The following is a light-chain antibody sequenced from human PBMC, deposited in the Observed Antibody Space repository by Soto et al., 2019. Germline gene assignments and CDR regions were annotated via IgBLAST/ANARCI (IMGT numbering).Light chain of an antibody. CDR1: HSVSSSH. Sequence: DIVLTQSPGTLSLSPGESVTLSCRASHSVSSSHLAWYQQKPGQAPRLFIYGASRRASGIPDRFSGSGSGTDFTLTISRLQPEDFAVYSCQHYGTSLTFSGGTKVEIK. J-gene: IGKJ4*01. CDR3: QHYGTSLT. CDR2: GAS. V-gene: IGKV3-20*01.